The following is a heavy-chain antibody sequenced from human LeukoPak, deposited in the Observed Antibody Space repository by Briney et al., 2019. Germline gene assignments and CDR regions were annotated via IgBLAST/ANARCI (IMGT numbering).Heavy chain of an antibody. V-gene: IGHV4-4*07. J-gene: IGHJ4*02. CDR1: GGSISGYY. Sequence: SETLSLTCTVSGGSISGYYWSWIRQPAGKGLEWIGRIYSSGSTDYNPSLKSRVTMSVDTSKNQFSLKLSSVTAADTAVYYCARGNTAMVAAAVDYWGQGTLVTVSS. D-gene: IGHD5-18*01. CDR3: ARGNTAMVAAAVDY. CDR2: IYSSGST.